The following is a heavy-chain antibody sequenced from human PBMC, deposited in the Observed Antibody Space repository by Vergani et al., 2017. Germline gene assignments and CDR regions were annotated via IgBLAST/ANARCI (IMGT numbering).Heavy chain of an antibody. CDR2: INSDGSST. D-gene: IGHD4-17*01. J-gene: IGHJ5*02. CDR1: GFTFSSSW. CDR3: ARARYGDYRWFDP. V-gene: IGHV3-74*01. Sequence: EVQLVECGGGLVQPGGSLRLSCAASGFTFSSSWMHWVRQAPGKGLVWVSRINSDGSSTDYAYSVRGRFTISRDNAKNTLELQMNSLRAEDTAVYYCARARYGDYRWFDPWGQGTLVTVSS.